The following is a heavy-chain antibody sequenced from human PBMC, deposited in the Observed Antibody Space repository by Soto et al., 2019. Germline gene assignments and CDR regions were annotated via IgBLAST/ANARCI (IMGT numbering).Heavy chain of an antibody. Sequence: SETLSLTCTVSGGSISSYYWSWIRQPPGKGLEWIGNIYYSGSTNYNPSLKSRVTMSVDTSENQFSLKLTSVTAADTAVYYCARSYGGYGEADYWGQGTLVNVSS. V-gene: IGHV4-59*01. D-gene: IGHD5-12*01. CDR1: GGSISSYY. CDR2: IYYSGST. CDR3: ARSYGGYGEADY. J-gene: IGHJ4*02.